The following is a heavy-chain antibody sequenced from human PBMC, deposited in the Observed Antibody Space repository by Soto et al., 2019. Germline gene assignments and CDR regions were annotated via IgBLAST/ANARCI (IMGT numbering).Heavy chain of an antibody. CDR3: ARDIDYDIDY. CDR1: GYIFNNYG. Sequence: QVQLVQSGPEVQKPGASVKVSCKASGYIFNNYGISWVRQAPGQGLEWMGWIYSKEGRINFAQKFQGRVTLTTDTSTSTAYVELRSLRLDASAVYFCARDIDYDIDYWGQGTLVTVSS. J-gene: IGHJ4*02. CDR2: IYSKEGRI. D-gene: IGHD4-17*01. V-gene: IGHV1-18*01.